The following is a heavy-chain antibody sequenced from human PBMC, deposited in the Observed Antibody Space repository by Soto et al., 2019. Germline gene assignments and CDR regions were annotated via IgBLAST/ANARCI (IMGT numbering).Heavy chain of an antibody. D-gene: IGHD7-27*01. V-gene: IGHV4-34*01. CDR1: GGSFSGYY. J-gene: IGHJ4*02. CDR2: IYYNGKS. Sequence: PSETLSLTCAVYGGSFSGYYWSWIRQPPGRGLEWIATIYYNGKSYYNPSLQSRLTISIDTSKSQFSLKLSSVTAADTAVYYCARHRYIWGELPHYFDYWGQGTLVTVSS. CDR3: ARHRYIWGELPHYFDY.